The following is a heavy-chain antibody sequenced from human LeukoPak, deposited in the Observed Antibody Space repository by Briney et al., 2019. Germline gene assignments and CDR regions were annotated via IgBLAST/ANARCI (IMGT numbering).Heavy chain of an antibody. CDR1: GFTFDDYA. V-gene: IGHV3-9*01. Sequence: PGGSLRLSCAASGFTFDDYAMHWVRQAPGKGLEWVSGISWNSGSIGYAGSVKGRFTISRDNAKNSLYLQMNSLRAEDTALYYCAKDRSYFDYFDYWGQGTLVTVSS. CDR3: AKDRSYFDYFDY. CDR2: ISWNSGSI. D-gene: IGHD1-26*01. J-gene: IGHJ4*02.